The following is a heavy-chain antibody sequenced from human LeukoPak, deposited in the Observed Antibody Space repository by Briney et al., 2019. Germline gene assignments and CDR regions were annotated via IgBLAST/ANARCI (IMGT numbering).Heavy chain of an antibody. D-gene: IGHD2-2*02. CDR3: ARFGIPR. CDR1: GGSISSYY. CDR2: INHSGST. J-gene: IGHJ4*02. V-gene: IGHV4-34*01. Sequence: PSETLSLTCTVSGGSISSYYWSWIRQPPGKGLEWIGEINHSGSTNYNPSLKSRVTISVDTSKNQFSLKLSSVTAADTAVYYCARFGIPRWGQGTLVTVSS.